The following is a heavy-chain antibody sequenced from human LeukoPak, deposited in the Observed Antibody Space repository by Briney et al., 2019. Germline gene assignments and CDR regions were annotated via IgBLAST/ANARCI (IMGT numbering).Heavy chain of an antibody. Sequence: GASVKVSCKASGYTFTGYYMHWVRRAPGQGLEWMGWINPNSGGTNYAQKFQGRVTMTRDTSISTAYMELSRLRSDDTAVYYCARGYYGDRGYFDYWGQGTLVTVSS. J-gene: IGHJ4*02. D-gene: IGHD4-17*01. CDR3: ARGYYGDRGYFDY. V-gene: IGHV1-2*02. CDR2: INPNSGGT. CDR1: GYTFTGYY.